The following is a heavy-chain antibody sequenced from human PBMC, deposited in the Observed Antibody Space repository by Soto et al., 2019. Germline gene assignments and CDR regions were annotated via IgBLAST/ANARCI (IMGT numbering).Heavy chain of an antibody. D-gene: IGHD5-12*01. CDR2: ISTNGGST. CDR1: GFTFSSYA. Sequence: EVQLVQSGEGLVQAGGSLRLSCAASGFTFSSYAMHWVRQAPGKGLEYVSGISTNGGSTSYGDSVRGRFTISRDNSQNTLYLQMDSVRAEDMAVYYCARSGGYDRRYYYGMDVW. CDR3: ARSGGYDRRYYYGMDV. V-gene: IGHV3-64*02. J-gene: IGHJ6*01.